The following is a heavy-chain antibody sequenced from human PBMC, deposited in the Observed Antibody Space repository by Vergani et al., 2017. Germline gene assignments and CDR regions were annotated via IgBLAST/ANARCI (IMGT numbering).Heavy chain of an antibody. Sequence: EVQLVESGGGLVQPGGSLRLSCAASGFTFSNYWMSWVRQAPGKGLEWVANIKQDGSEKYYVDSVKGRFTISRDNAKNSLHLQMNSLRAEDTAVYYCARTNWGYFDYWGQGTLVTVSS. D-gene: IGHD7-27*01. V-gene: IGHV3-7*03. CDR2: IKQDGSEK. J-gene: IGHJ4*02. CDR1: GFTFSNYW. CDR3: ARTNWGYFDY.